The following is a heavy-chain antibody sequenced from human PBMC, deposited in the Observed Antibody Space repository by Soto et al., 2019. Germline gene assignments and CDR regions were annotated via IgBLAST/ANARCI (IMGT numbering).Heavy chain of an antibody. V-gene: IGHV4-34*01. D-gene: IGHD6-13*01. CDR2: INYSGST. Sequence: SDTLSLTCAVYGGSFNSYYWSWIRHPPGKGLEWIGEINYSGSTNYNPSLKSRVTISVDTSKNQFSLKLSSVTAADTAVYYCARGHKQQLVRPGGWFDPWGQGTLVTVSS. J-gene: IGHJ5*02. CDR1: GGSFNSYY. CDR3: ARGHKQQLVRPGGWFDP.